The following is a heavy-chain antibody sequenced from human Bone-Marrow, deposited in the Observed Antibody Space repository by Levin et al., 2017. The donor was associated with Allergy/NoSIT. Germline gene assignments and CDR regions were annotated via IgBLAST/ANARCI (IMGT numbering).Heavy chain of an antibody. CDR2: ISSSSSFM. Sequence: GESLKISCAASGFSFSDYSMNWVRQAPGKGLEWVSSISSSSSFMYYADSVKGRFTISRDNAKNALFLQLNSLKAEDTAVYYCAKDASQRSLRGRPTKHSFLYYMDVWGNGTTVTVSS. D-gene: IGHD1-26*01. V-gene: IGHV3-21*01. CDR1: GFSFSDYS. CDR3: AKDASQRSLRGRPTKHSFLYYMDV. J-gene: IGHJ6*03.